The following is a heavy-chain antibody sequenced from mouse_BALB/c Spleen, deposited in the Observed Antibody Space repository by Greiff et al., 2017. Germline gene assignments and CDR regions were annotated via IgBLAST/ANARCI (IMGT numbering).Heavy chain of an antibody. Sequence: EVKLMESGPGLVKPSQSLSLTCSVTGYSITSGYYWNWIRQFPGNKLEWMGYISYDGSNNYNPSLKNRISITRDTSKNQFFLKLNSVTTEDTATYYCARSRATYAMDYWGQGTSVTVSS. CDR2: ISYDGSN. V-gene: IGHV3-6*02. CDR3: ARSRATYAMDY. J-gene: IGHJ4*01. D-gene: IGHD3-1*01. CDR1: GYSITSGYY.